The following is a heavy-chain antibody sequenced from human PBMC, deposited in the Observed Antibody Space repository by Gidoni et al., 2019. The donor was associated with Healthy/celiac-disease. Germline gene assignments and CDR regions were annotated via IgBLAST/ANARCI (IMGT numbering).Heavy chain of an antibody. CDR2: IKQDGSEK. Sequence: EVQLVESGGGLVQPGGSLGLSYAASGFTFGSDWVSWVRQAPGKGLEWVANIKQDGSEKYYVDSVKGRFNISRDNAKNSLYLQMNSLRAEDTAVYYCARESSYDFWSGYYKDYMDVWGKGTTVTVSS. J-gene: IGHJ6*03. V-gene: IGHV3-7*05. CDR3: ARESSYDFWSGYYKDYMDV. D-gene: IGHD3-3*01. CDR1: GFTFGSDW.